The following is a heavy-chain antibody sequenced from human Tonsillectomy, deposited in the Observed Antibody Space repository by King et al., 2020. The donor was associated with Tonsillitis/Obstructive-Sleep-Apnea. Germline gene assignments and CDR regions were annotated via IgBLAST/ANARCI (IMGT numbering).Heavy chain of an antibody. CDR1: GGSVSSSTYY. Sequence: LQLQESGPGLVKPSETLSLTCTVSGGSVSSSTYYRGWIRQPPGKGLEWIGTVYYNGITYYNPSLERRATVSVDTSTNQFSLRLSAVTAADTAVYYCVRPHPHSSSDYDYYMDVWGKGTTVTVPS. J-gene: IGHJ6*03. D-gene: IGHD6-6*01. CDR3: VRPHPHSSSDYDYYMDV. CDR2: VYYNGIT. V-gene: IGHV4-39*01.